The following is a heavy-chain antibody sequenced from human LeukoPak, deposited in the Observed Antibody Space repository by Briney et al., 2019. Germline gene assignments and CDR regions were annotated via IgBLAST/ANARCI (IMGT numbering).Heavy chain of an antibody. J-gene: IGHJ6*02. CDR3: ARELPDYGMDV. CDR2: IYSGGST. CDR1: GGSITIRSY. V-gene: IGHV3-53*04. Sequence: ETLSLTCTVSGGSITIRSYWGWIRQTPGKGLEWVSVIYSGGSTYYADSVKGRFTISRHNSKNTLYLQMNSLRAEDTAVYYCARELPDYGMDVWGQGTTVTVSS. D-gene: IGHD1-26*01.